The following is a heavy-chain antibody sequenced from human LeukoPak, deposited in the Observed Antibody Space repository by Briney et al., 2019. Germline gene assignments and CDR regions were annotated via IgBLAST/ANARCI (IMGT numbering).Heavy chain of an antibody. CDR1: GGSISSYF. J-gene: IGHJ4*02. CDR2: IYTSGST. Sequence: SESLSLTCTVAGGSISSYFWRWIRQPAGKGLEWIGRIYTSGSTNYKPSLKSRVTISVDRSKNHFSLRLSSVTAADTAVYFCARVGLTRYYFDYWGQGTPVTVSS. V-gene: IGHV4-4*07. D-gene: IGHD3-9*01. CDR3: ARVGLTRYYFDY.